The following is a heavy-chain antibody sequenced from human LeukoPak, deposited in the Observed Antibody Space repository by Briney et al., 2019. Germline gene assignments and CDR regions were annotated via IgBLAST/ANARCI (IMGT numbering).Heavy chain of an antibody. CDR2: MNPNSGNT. Sequence: ASVKVSCKASGYTFTSYDINWVRQATGQGLEWMGWMNPNSGNTGYAQKFQGGVTMTRNTSISTAYMELSSLRSEDTAVYYCARGRYGSGSYYNVGLDYWGQGTLVTVSS. CDR3: ARGRYGSGSYYNVGLDY. CDR1: GYTFTSYD. J-gene: IGHJ4*02. V-gene: IGHV1-8*01. D-gene: IGHD3-10*01.